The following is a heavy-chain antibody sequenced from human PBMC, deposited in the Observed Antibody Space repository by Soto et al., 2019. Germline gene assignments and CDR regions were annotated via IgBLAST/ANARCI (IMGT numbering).Heavy chain of an antibody. Sequence: SETLSLTCAVYGGSFSGYYWSWIRQPPGKGLEWIGEINHSGSTNYNPSLKSRGTISVDTSKNQFSRKLSSVTAADTAVYYCASTARLRGYSSGWYFDYWGQGTLVTVSS. D-gene: IGHD6-19*01. CDR3: ASTARLRGYSSGWYFDY. CDR1: GGSFSGYY. V-gene: IGHV4-34*01. CDR2: INHSGST. J-gene: IGHJ4*02.